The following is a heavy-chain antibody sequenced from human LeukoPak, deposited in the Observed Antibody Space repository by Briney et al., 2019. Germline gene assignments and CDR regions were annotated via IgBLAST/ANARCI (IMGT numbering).Heavy chain of an antibody. D-gene: IGHD3-3*01. Sequence: SETLSLTCTVSGGSISSHYWSWIRQPPGKGLEWIGYIYYSGSTNYNPSLKSRVTISVDTSKNQFSLKLSSVTAADTAVCYRARYYDFWSGYYSGNYFDYWGQGTLVTVSS. CDR3: ARYYDFWSGYYSGNYFDY. V-gene: IGHV4-59*11. CDR2: IYYSGST. J-gene: IGHJ4*02. CDR1: GGSISSHY.